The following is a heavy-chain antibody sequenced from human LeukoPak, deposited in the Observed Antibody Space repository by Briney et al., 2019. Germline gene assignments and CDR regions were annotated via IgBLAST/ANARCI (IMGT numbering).Heavy chain of an antibody. CDR2: INPNSGGT. CDR3: AGMNTATTMNDY. J-gene: IGHJ4*02. Sequence: ASVKVSCKASGYTFTGYYMHWVRQAPGQGLEWMGWINPNSGGTNYAQKFQGRVTMTRDTSISTAYMELSRLRSDDTAVYYCAGMNTATTMNDYWGQGTLVTVSS. D-gene: IGHD1-26*01. V-gene: IGHV1-2*02. CDR1: GYTFTGYY.